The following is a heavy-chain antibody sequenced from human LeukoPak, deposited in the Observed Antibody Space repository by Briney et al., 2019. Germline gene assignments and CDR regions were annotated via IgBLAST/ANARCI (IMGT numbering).Heavy chain of an antibody. CDR1: GFTFSSYA. D-gene: IGHD5-12*01. V-gene: IGHV3-23*01. CDR3: AKDVDVVAPNPLDY. CDR2: TSGSGGTT. Sequence: GGSLRLSCAASGFTFSSYALSWVRQAPGKGLEWVSATSGSGGTTYYADSVKGRFTISRDNSKNTLYLQMNSLSAEDTAVYYCAKDVDVVAPNPLDYWGQGTLVTVSS. J-gene: IGHJ4*02.